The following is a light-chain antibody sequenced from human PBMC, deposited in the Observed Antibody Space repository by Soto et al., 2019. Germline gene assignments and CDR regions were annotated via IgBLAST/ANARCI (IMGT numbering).Light chain of an antibody. J-gene: IGKJ3*01. CDR3: QQANSFPFT. CDR1: QIINKW. V-gene: IGKV1-12*02. Sequence: DIQMTQSPSSVSASVGDRLTITCRASQIINKWLAWYQQKPGKAPTLLIYGASTLQSGVPSRFSGSGSGTGFTLAISSLQPEDFATYYCQQANSFPFTFGRGTKVDIK. CDR2: GAS.